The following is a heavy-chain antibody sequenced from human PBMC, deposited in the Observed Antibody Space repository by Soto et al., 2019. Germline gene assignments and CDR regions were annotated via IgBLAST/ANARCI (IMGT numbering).Heavy chain of an antibody. V-gene: IGHV4-4*02. D-gene: IGHD3-22*01. CDR1: GGSISSSNW. CDR3: ASSHDXYDSSGSIDY. CDR2: IYHSGST. J-gene: IGHJ4*02. Sequence: PSETLSLTCAVSGGSISSSNWWSWVRQPPGKGLEWIGEIYHSGSTNYNPSLKSRVTISVDKSKNQFSLKLSSVTAADTAVYYCASSHDXYDSSGSIDYWGQGTLVTVSS.